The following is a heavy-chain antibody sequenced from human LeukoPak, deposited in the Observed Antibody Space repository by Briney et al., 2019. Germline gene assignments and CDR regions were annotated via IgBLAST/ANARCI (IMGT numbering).Heavy chain of an antibody. V-gene: IGHV1-69*13. J-gene: IGHJ4*02. D-gene: IGHD3-16*01. Sequence: ASVKVSCKASGGTFSSYAISWVRQAPGQGLEWMGGIIPIFGTANYAQKFQGRVTITADESTSTAYMELSRLRAEDTAVYYCARGDVHATLPFDYWGQGTLVTVAS. CDR3: ARGDVHATLPFDY. CDR2: IIPIFGTA. CDR1: GGTFSSYA.